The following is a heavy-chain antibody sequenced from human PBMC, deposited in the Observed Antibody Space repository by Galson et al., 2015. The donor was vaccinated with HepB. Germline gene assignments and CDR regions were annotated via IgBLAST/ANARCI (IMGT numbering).Heavy chain of an antibody. J-gene: IGHJ4*01. Sequence: SLRLSCAASGFTFSSYAMSWVRQAPGKGLEWVSAISGSGGSTYYADSVKGRFTISRDNSKNTLYLQMNSLRAEDTALYYCAKVPVGGGLQMHFDNWGHGTLVTVSS. D-gene: IGHD3-16*01. V-gene: IGHV3-23*01. CDR1: GFTFSSYA. CDR2: ISGSGGST. CDR3: AKVPVGGGLQMHFDN.